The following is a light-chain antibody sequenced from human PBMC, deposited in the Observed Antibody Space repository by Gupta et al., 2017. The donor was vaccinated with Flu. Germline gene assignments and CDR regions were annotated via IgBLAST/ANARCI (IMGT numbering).Light chain of an antibody. CDR3: MQALETPLT. J-gene: IGKJ4*01. Sequence: MSGRSSPCLLTINGHHYLDWYVQKPGQPPQLLLYLVSNRASGVPDRFSGSGSGTSFTLEISRVEAEDVGVYYCMQALETPLTFGGGTKVEI. V-gene: IGKV2-28*01. CDR1: PCLLTINGHHY. CDR2: LVS.